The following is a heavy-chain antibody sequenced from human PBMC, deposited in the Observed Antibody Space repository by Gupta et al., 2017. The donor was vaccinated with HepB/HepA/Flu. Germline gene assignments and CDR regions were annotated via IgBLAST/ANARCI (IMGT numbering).Heavy chain of an antibody. V-gene: IGHV3-7*04. CDR2: INQDGSEK. CDR3: AGGTYYYGSAYSPLDP. CDR1: GFTFTTSW. J-gene: IGHJ5*02. D-gene: IGHD3-10*01. Sequence: EVQLVESGGGLVQPGGSLRLSCEASGFTFTTSWMNWVRPAPGKGLECVASINQDGSEKYYVDSVKGRFTISRDNAKNSLYLQMNGLRAEDTAVFYCAGGTYYYGSAYSPLDPWGQGTLVTVSS.